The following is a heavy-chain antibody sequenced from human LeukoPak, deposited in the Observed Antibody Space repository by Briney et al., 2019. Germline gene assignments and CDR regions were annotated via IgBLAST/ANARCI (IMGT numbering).Heavy chain of an antibody. D-gene: IGHD3-9*01. J-gene: IGHJ4*02. V-gene: IGHV4-38-2*01. CDR3: ALSGYRMYYFDY. CDR1: GYSISSGYY. Sequence: KPSETLSLTCAVSGYSISSGYYWGWTRQPPGKGLEWIGSIYHSGSTYYNPSLKSRVTISVDTSKNQFSLKLSSVTAADTAVYYCALSGYRMYYFDYWGQGTLVTVSS. CDR2: IYHSGST.